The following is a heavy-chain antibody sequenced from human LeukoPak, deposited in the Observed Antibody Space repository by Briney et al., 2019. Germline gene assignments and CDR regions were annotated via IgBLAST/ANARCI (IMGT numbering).Heavy chain of an antibody. D-gene: IGHD3-3*01. J-gene: IGHJ4*02. CDR1: GYTFTSYY. CDR2: INPSGGST. V-gene: IGHV1-46*01. CDR3: ARVQAGLAYYDFWSGFDY. Sequence: ASVKVSCKASGYTFTSYYMHWVRQAPGQGLEWMGIINPSGGSTSYAQKFQGRVIMTRDMSTSTVYMELSSLRSEDTAVYYCARVQAGLAYYDFWSGFDYWGQGTLVTVSS.